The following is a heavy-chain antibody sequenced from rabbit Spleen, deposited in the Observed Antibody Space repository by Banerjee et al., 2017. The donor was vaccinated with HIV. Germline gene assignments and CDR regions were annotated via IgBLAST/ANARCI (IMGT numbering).Heavy chain of an antibody. D-gene: IGHD2-1*01. CDR1: GFDFSGYG. J-gene: IGHJ4*01. CDR3: VRDRANIGDDYGASSFDL. Sequence: QEQLVESGGGLVQPGGSLKLSCKGSGFDFSGYGVSWVGQAPGKGLAWIGYIDHVFGKTYYTSWVNCRFTILSHNAKNTLYLQLISLTTTSAATYFCVRDRANIGDDYGASSFDLWGPGTLVTVS. CDR2: IDHVFGKT. V-gene: IGHV1S47*01.